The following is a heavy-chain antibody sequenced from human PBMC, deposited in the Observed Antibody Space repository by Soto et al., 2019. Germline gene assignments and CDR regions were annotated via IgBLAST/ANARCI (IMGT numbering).Heavy chain of an antibody. CDR1: GYTFTSYA. D-gene: IGHD6-13*01. CDR2: INAGNGNT. J-gene: IGHJ1*01. Sequence: ASVNVSCKASGYTFTSYAMHWVRQAPGQRLEWMGWINAGNGNTKYSQKFQGRVTITRDTSASTAYMELSSLRSEDTAVYYCARDRSSSRLQSSQHWGQGTVLTLSS. V-gene: IGHV1-3*01. CDR3: ARDRSSSRLQSSQH.